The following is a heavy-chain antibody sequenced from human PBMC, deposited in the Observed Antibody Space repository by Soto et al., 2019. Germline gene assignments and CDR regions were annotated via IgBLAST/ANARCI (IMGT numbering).Heavy chain of an antibody. CDR1: GYSINNNNW. V-gene: IGHV4-4*02. CDR3: TKNSASALDY. D-gene: IGHD4-4*01. CDR2: LHHGGST. Sequence: SETLSLTCDVSGYSINNNNWWRWVRQPPGGGLEWIGELHHGGSTNYNPSLESRVTFSVDISKNQFFLKLSSVTAADTAVYYCTKNSASALDYWGQGTLVTVSS. J-gene: IGHJ4*02.